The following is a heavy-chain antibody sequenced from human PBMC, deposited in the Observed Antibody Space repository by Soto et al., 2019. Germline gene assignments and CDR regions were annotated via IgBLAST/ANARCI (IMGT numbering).Heavy chain of an antibody. CDR3: ARVSGIYYYGMDV. Sequence: SETLSLTCAVYGGSFSGYYWSWIRQPPGKGLEWIGEINHSGSTNYNPSLKSRVTMSVDTSKNQVSLKLSSVTAADTAVYYCARVSGIYYYGMDVWGQGTTVT. J-gene: IGHJ6*02. CDR1: GGSFSGYY. D-gene: IGHD3-10*01. CDR2: INHSGST. V-gene: IGHV4-34*01.